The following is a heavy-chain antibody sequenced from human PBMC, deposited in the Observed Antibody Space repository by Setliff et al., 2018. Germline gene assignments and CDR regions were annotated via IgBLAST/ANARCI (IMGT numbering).Heavy chain of an antibody. CDR2: FDPEDGET. V-gene: IGHV1-24*01. CDR1: GYTLTELS. Sequence: GASVKVSCKVSGYTLTELSRHWVRQAPGKGLEWMGGFDPEDGETIYAQKFQGRVTMTEDTSTDTAYMELSSLRSEDTAVYYCARGLIVLPGPSGDMGYFDYWGQGTLVTVSS. D-gene: IGHD2-8*01. J-gene: IGHJ4*02. CDR3: ARGLIVLPGPSGDMGYFDY.